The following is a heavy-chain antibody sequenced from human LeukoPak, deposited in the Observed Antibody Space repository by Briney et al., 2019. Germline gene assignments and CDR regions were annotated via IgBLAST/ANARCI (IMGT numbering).Heavy chain of an antibody. Sequence: GGSLRLFCAASGFTFSSYAMSWVRQAPGKGLEWVSAISGSGGSTYYADSVKGRFTISRDNAKNTLYLQMNSLRAEDTAVYYCARAGFGRNGMDVWGHGTTVTVSS. CDR2: ISGSGGST. CDR3: ARAGFGRNGMDV. J-gene: IGHJ6*02. D-gene: IGHD3-10*01. V-gene: IGHV3-23*01. CDR1: GFTFSSYA.